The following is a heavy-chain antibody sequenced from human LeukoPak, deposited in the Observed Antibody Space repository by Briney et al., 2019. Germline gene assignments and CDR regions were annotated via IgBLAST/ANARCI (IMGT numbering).Heavy chain of an antibody. D-gene: IGHD3-22*01. CDR1: GDAITGSTYY. Sequence: SETLSLTCTVSGDAITGSTYYWCWIRQPPGKGLEWIGSMYYSGSTYSNASLKSRVTISADTSKNQFSLKLSSVTAADTATYYCARQYYDRTGYYYFDHWTQGTLVTVSS. CDR2: MYYSGST. CDR3: ARQYYDRTGYYYFDH. V-gene: IGHV4-39*01. J-gene: IGHJ4*02.